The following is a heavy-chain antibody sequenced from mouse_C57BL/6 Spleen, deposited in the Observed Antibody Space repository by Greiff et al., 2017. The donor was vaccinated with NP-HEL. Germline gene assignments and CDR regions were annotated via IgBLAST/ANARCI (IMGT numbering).Heavy chain of an antibody. D-gene: IGHD1-1*01. J-gene: IGHJ1*03. CDR1: GYTFTSYW. V-gene: IGHV1-50*01. CDR2: IDPSDSYT. Sequence: QVQLQQPGAELVKPGASVKLSCKASGYTFTSYWMQWVKQRPGQGLEWIGEIDPSDSYTNYNQKFKGKATLTVDTSSSTAYMQLSSLTSEDSAVYYCASGSTPDVWGTGTTVTVSS. CDR3: ASGSTPDV.